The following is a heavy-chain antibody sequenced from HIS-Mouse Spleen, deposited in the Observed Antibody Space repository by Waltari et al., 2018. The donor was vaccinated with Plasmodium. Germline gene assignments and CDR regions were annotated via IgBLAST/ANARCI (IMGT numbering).Heavy chain of an antibody. V-gene: IGHV4-39*07. CDR3: ARDRITGTSYFDY. CDR2: IYYSGIA. J-gene: IGHJ4*02. D-gene: IGHD1-7*01. Sequence: QLQLQESGPGLVKPSETLSLTCTVSGGSISSSSYYWGWIRQPPGKGLEWIGGIYYSGIAYYNRSPKRRVTIAVGTSKNQFSLKLSSVTAADTAVYYCARDRITGTSYFDYWGQGTLVTVSS. CDR1: GGSISSSSYY.